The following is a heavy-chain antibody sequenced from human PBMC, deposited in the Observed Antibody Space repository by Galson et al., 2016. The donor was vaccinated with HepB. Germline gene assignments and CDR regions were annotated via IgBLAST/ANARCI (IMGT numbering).Heavy chain of an antibody. D-gene: IGHD3-16*01. Sequence: IHWVRQAPGKGLEWVALIWYDGINKYYADSVKGRFTISRDNSKNAVSLQMNSLRGEDTAMYFCARAGPRNFDDYYFDYWGQGTLVAVSS. V-gene: IGHV3-33*01. CDR2: IWYDGINK. CDR3: ARAGPRNFDDYYFDY. J-gene: IGHJ4*02.